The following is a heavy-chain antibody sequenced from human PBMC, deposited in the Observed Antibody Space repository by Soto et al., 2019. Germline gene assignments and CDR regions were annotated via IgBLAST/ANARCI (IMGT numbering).Heavy chain of an antibody. J-gene: IGHJ5*02. V-gene: IGHV1-18*01. Sequence: QVQLVLSGAEVKKPGASVKVSCKASGYTFTSYGISWVRQAPGQGLEWMGWISAYNGNTNYAQKLQGRVTMTTDTSTSTAYMELRSLRSDDTAVYYCARDFRDVTTLHWFDPWGQGTLVTVSS. CDR2: ISAYNGNT. CDR3: ARDFRDVTTLHWFDP. CDR1: GYTFTSYG. D-gene: IGHD4-17*01.